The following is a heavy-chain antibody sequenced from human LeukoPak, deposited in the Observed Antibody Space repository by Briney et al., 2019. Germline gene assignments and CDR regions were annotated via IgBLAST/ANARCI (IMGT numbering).Heavy chain of an antibody. J-gene: IGHJ1*01. Sequence: PGGSLRLSCAASGFTVSSNYLRSVRQAPGKGPEWVSVISSGGSTNYADSVKGRFTISRDNSKNTLSLQMNRLRAEDTAVYYCARASITVGSYFQHWGQGTLVTVSS. CDR2: ISSGGST. CDR3: ARASITVGSYFQH. CDR1: GFTVSSNY. D-gene: IGHD2-2*01. V-gene: IGHV3-66*01.